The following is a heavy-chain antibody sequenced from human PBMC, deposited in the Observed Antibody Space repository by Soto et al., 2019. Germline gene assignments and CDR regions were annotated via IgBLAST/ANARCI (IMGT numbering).Heavy chain of an antibody. CDR3: ASPTYDFWSGYSYYYYYYGMDV. D-gene: IGHD3-3*01. CDR2: IIPIFGTA. CDR1: GGTFSSYA. V-gene: IGHV1-69*06. Sequence: SVKVSCKASGGTFSSYAISWVRQAPGQGLEWMGGIIPIFGTANYAQKFQGRVTITADKSASTAYMELSSLRSEDTAVYYCASPTYDFWSGYSYYYYYYGMDVWGQGTTVTVSS. J-gene: IGHJ6*02.